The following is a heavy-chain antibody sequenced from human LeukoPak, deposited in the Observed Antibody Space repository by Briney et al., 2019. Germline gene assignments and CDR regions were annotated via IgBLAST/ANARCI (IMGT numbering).Heavy chain of an antibody. D-gene: IGHD3-10*01. CDR1: GFTFSSYA. CDR2: ISYDGSNK. V-gene: IGHV3-30-3*01. Sequence: GGSLRLSCAASGFTFSSYAMHWVRQAPGKGLEWVAVISYDGSNKYYADSVKGRFTISRDNSKNTLYLQMNSLRAEDTAVYYCARDSYGSGIRAFDIWGQGTMVTVSS. CDR3: ARDSYGSGIRAFDI. J-gene: IGHJ3*02.